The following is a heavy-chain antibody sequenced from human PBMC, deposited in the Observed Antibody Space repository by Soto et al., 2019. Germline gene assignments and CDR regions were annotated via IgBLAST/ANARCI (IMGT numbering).Heavy chain of an antibody. Sequence: GGSLRLSCAASGFTFSSYGMHWVRQAPGKGLEWVAVIWYDGSNKYYADSVKGRFTISRDNSKNTLYLQMNSLRAEDTAVYYCAREHTVVTPHFDYWGQGTLVTVSS. CDR1: GFTFSSYG. CDR3: AREHTVVTPHFDY. CDR2: IWYDGSNK. V-gene: IGHV3-33*01. D-gene: IGHD2-15*01. J-gene: IGHJ4*02.